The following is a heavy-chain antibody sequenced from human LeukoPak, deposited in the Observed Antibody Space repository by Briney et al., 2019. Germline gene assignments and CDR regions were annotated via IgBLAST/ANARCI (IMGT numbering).Heavy chain of an antibody. CDR3: AREGPYCSGGSCIWFDP. D-gene: IGHD2-15*01. V-gene: IGHV1-2*02. J-gene: IGHJ5*02. Sequence: ASVKVSCKASGYSFTGYYMHWLRQAPAQGLEWMGWINPNSGGTNYAQKSQGRVTMTRDTSISTAYLELSRLRSDDTDVYYCAREGPYCSGGSCIWFDPWGQGTLVTVSS. CDR2: INPNSGGT. CDR1: GYSFTGYY.